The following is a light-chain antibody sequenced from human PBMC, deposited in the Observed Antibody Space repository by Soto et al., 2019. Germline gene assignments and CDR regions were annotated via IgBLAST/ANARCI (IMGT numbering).Light chain of an antibody. J-gene: IGLJ3*02. CDR3: SSYTSSNTWV. Sequence: QSVLTQPASVSGSPGQSITISCTGTSSDVGDYNYVSWYQQHPGKAPKLMIYEVSNRPSGVSNRFSGSKSGNTASLTISGPQAEDEADYYCSSYTSSNTWVFGGGTKLTVL. CDR1: SSDVGDYNY. CDR2: EVS. V-gene: IGLV2-14*01.